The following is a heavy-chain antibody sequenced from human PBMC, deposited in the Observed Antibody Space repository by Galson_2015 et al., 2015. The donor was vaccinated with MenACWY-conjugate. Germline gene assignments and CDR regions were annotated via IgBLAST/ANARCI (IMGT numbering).Heavy chain of an antibody. V-gene: IGHV4-59*08. Sequence: ETLSLTCAVSGGSVSSYYWNWIRQPPGKGLEWIGYIYNTGTTNYNPSLKSRVTISVDTSKNQFSLKMSSVTAADTAVYYCARFTGRSYEYYFDYWGQGTLVTVSS. CDR1: GGSVSSYY. CDR3: ARFTGRSYEYYFDY. J-gene: IGHJ4*02. CDR2: IYNTGTT. D-gene: IGHD2-8*02.